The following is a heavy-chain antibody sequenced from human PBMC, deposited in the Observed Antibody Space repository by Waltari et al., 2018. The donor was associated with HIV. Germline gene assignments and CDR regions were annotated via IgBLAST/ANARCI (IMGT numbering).Heavy chain of an antibody. CDR2: INHSGKT. V-gene: IGHV4-34*01. CDR1: GGSFSGFY. J-gene: IGHJ4*02. D-gene: IGHD3-10*02. Sequence: QVQLQQWGAGLLKPSETLSLTCAVYGGSFSGFYWTWIRQSPGKGLEWIGEINHSGKTNYNPSRKSRATSSVDTSKNQFSLRLSSVSAADTAAYYCARERGSGTGTLFGEYRFDFWGQGTQVTVYS. CDR3: ARERGSGTGTLFGEYRFDF.